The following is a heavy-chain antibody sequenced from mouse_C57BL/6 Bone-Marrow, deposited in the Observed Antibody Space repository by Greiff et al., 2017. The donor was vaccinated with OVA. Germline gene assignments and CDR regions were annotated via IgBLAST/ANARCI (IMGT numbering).Heavy chain of an antibody. V-gene: IGHV1-80*01. CDR2: IYPGGGDT. Sequence: VQLQQSGAELVKPGASVKISCKASGYAFSSYWMNWVKQRPGKGLEWIGQIYPGGGDTNYNGKFKGKATLTADKSSSTAYMQLSSLTSEDSAVYCCARGDLLWSSWFAYWGQGTLVTVSA. CDR1: GYAFSSYW. D-gene: IGHD2-1*01. J-gene: IGHJ3*01. CDR3: ARGDLLWSSWFAY.